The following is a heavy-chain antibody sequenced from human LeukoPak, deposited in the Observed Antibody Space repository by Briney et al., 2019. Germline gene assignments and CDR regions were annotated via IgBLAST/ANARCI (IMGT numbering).Heavy chain of an antibody. Sequence: SETLSLTCTVSGGSISSSSYYWGWIRQPPGKGLEWIGSIYHSGSTNYNPSLKSRVTISVDTSKNQFSLKLSSVTAADTAVYYCARIPTVWFDPWGQGTLVTVSS. CDR1: GGSISSSSYY. D-gene: IGHD4-17*01. J-gene: IGHJ5*02. CDR2: IYHSGST. CDR3: ARIPTVWFDP. V-gene: IGHV4-39*07.